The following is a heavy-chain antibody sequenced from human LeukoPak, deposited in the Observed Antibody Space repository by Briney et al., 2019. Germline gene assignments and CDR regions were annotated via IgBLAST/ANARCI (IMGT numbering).Heavy chain of an antibody. CDR3: ARGLTTPLHYLDV. J-gene: IGHJ6*03. Sequence: SETLSLNRAVSGASITNYHWTWIRQPPGKGLEWIGYIYYRGNTTYNPSLKSRVTISVDTSKDHFSLNLTSVTAADTGVYYCARGLTTPLHYLDVWGKGTTVTVSS. V-gene: IGHV4-59*01. D-gene: IGHD1-1*01. CDR2: IYYRGNT. CDR1: GASITNYH.